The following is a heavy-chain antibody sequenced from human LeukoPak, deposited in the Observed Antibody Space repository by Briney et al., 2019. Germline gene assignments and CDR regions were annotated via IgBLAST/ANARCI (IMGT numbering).Heavy chain of an antibody. J-gene: IGHJ4*02. CDR1: GGSFSGYY. CDR2: INHSGST. V-gene: IGHV4-34*01. Sequence: SETLSLTCAVYGGSFSGYYWSWLRQPPGKGLEWVGEINHSGSTNYNPSLKSRVSISVDTSKNQFSLKLSSVTAADTAVYYCAREPVAGPGGGFDYWGQGTLVTVSS. D-gene: IGHD6-19*01. CDR3: AREPVAGPGGGFDY.